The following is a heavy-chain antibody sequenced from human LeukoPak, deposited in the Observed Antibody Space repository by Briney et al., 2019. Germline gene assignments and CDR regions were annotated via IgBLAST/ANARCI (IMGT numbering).Heavy chain of an antibody. D-gene: IGHD1-26*01. CDR3: AREVHDGSYIAFDI. CDR1: GFTFSSYE. Sequence: PGGSLRLSCAASGFTFSSYEMNWVRQAPGKGLEWVSSISSSSSYIYYADSVKGRFTISRDNAKNSLYLQMNSLRAEDTAVYYCAREVHDGSYIAFDIWGQGTMVTVSS. J-gene: IGHJ3*02. CDR2: ISSSSSYI. V-gene: IGHV3-21*01.